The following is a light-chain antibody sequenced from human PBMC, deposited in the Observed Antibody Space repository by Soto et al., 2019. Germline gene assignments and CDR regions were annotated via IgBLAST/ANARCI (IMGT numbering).Light chain of an antibody. V-gene: IGKV1-39*01. CDR3: QQGYGSPYT. CDR2: AET. CDR1: QSISTF. J-gene: IGKJ2*01. Sequence: DIQITQSPSSLSASVGDRVTITCRASQSISTFLNWYQQKPGKAPKLLINAETSLQSGVSSRFSGSGSGTDFTLTITSLQPEDFATYHCQQGYGSPYTFGQGTKLEI.